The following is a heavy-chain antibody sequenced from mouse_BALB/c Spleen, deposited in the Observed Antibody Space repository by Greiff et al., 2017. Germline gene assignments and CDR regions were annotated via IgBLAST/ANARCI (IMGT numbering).Heavy chain of an antibody. CDR2: ISSGGST. V-gene: IGHV5-6-5*01. J-gene: IGHJ4*01. CDR1: GFTFSDYY. Sequence: EVKLMESGGGLVKPGGSLKLSCAASGFTFSDYYMYWVRQTPEKRLEWVASISSGGSTYYPDSVKGRFTISRDNARNILYLQMSSLRSEDTAMYYCARGRFTTVYYAMDYWGQGTSVTVSS. D-gene: IGHD1-1*01. CDR3: ARGRFTTVYYAMDY.